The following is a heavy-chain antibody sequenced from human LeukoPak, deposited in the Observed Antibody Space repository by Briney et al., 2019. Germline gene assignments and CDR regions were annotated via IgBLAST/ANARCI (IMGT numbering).Heavy chain of an antibody. J-gene: IGHJ4*02. D-gene: IGHD6-19*01. CDR1: GFTFRDHF. V-gene: IGHV3-69-1*01. CDR2: ISGSGAT. Sequence: TGGSLRLSCAASGFTFRDHFMTWIRQAPGKGLEWISYISGSGATYYADSVKGRFTISRDNSKNTLYLQMNSLRAEDTAVYYCARDLRAVAGYHFDYWGQGTLVTVSS. CDR3: ARDLRAVAGYHFDY.